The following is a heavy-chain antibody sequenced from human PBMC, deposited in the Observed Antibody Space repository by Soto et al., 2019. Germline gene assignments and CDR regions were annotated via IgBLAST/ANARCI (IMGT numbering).Heavy chain of an antibody. CDR3: ANSYYGDYALRH. V-gene: IGHV3-23*01. J-gene: IGHJ4*02. D-gene: IGHD4-17*01. CDR1: GFTFSSYA. CDR2: ISGSGGST. Sequence: EVQLLESGGGLVQPGGSLRLSCAASGFTFSSYAMSWVRQAPGKGLEWVSAISGSGGSTYYADSVKGRFTIYRDNSKNTLYLQMNSLRAEHTAVYYCANSYYGDYALRHWGQGTLVTVSS.